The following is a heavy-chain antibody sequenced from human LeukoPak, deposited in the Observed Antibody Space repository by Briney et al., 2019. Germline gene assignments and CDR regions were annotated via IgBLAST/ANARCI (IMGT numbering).Heavy chain of an antibody. CDR3: ARDRSAYYYGSGSYDYYGMDV. V-gene: IGHV3-30-3*01. D-gene: IGHD3-10*01. Sequence: GRSLRLSCAASGFTFSSYAMHWVRQAPGKGLEWVAVISYDGNNKYYADSVKGRFTISRDNSKNTLYLQMNSLRAEDTAVYYCARDRSAYYYGSGSYDYYGMDVWGQGTTVTVSS. J-gene: IGHJ6*02. CDR2: ISYDGNNK. CDR1: GFTFSSYA.